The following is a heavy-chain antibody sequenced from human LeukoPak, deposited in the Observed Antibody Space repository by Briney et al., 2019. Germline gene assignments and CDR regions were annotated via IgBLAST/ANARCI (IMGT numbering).Heavy chain of an antibody. Sequence: GASVKVSCKASGYTFTSYGISWVRQAPGQGLEWMGWINAYNGNTNYAQKLQGRVTMTTDTSTSTAYMELRSLRSDDTAVYYCARRIAYCSGGSCYSAPYYYYMDVWGKGTTVTVSS. D-gene: IGHD2-15*01. CDR2: INAYNGNT. J-gene: IGHJ6*03. CDR1: GYTFTSYG. CDR3: ARRIAYCSGGSCYSAPYYYYMDV. V-gene: IGHV1-18*01.